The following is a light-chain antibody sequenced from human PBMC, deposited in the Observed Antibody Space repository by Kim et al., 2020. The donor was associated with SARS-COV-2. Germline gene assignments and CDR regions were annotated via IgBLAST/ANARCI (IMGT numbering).Light chain of an antibody. V-gene: IGKV1-27*01. CDR1: QDIANS. Sequence: EIEMTQSPSSLSASVGDRVTITCRASQDIANSLAWYQQKPGKVPQVLIYAASTLQSGVPSRFSGSGSVREFTLTIASLQTEEVATYYCQKYNIAPCTCGAGTK. J-gene: IGKJ4*02. CDR2: AAS. CDR3: QKYNIAPCT.